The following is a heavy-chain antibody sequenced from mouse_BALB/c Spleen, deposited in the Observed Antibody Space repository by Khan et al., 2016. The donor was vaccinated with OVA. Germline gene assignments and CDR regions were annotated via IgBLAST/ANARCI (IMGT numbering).Heavy chain of an antibody. V-gene: IGHV1-4*01. CDR2: INPGNSYT. Sequence: VQLQESGAELARPGASVKMSCKASGYTFTSYTIHWIKKRPGQGLEWIGYINPGNSYTNYNQKFKDKATLTTDKSSTTAYLQLSSLTSDDSAVYNCVRDGAYHRNDGWFAYWGQGTLVTVSA. CDR1: GYTFTSYT. CDR3: VRDGAYHRNDGWFAY. J-gene: IGHJ3*01. D-gene: IGHD2-14*01.